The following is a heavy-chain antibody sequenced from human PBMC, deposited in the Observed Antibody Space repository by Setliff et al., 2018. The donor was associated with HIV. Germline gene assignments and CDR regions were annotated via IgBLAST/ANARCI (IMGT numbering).Heavy chain of an antibody. CDR2: INPANGYT. CDR1: GGTFSSYA. V-gene: IGHV1-3*01. CDR3: ARVGPTSFYDF. D-gene: IGHD3-16*01. J-gene: IGHJ4*02. Sequence: ASVKVSCKASGGTFSSYAISWVRQAPGQGLEWMGGINPANGYTKFSQNFQGRVTFTRDTSASTAYIEFTSLRREDTAVYYCARVGPTSFYDFWGQGTLVTVSS.